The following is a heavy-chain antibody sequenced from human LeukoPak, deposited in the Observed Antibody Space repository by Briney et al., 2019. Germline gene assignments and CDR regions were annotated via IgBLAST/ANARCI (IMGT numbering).Heavy chain of an antibody. CDR1: GYSFTSYW. D-gene: IGHD3-22*01. CDR3: ARRDSSSYYFRFDY. V-gene: IGHV5-51*01. Sequence: GESLKISCKGSGYSFTSYWIGWVRQMPGKGLEWMGIIYPGDSGSRYSPSFQGQVTISADKSISTAYLQWSSLKASDSAMYYCARRDSSSYYFRFDYWGRGTLVTVSS. J-gene: IGHJ4*02. CDR2: IYPGDSGS.